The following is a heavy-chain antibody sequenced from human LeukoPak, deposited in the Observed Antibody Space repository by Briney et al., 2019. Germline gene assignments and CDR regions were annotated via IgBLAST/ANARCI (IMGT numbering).Heavy chain of an antibody. V-gene: IGHV1-8*02. D-gene: IGHD2-21*02. CDR1: GFMFTNFD. Sequence: ASVKVSCKASGFMFTNFDINWVRQASGLGLEWMGWMDPNTGHTGYAQRFQGRVTLTRDTATSTAYMELRGLRSDDTAVYYCARTYCGGDCYSNWFDPWGQGTLVTVSS. CDR2: MDPNTGHT. CDR3: ARTYCGGDCYSNWFDP. J-gene: IGHJ5*02.